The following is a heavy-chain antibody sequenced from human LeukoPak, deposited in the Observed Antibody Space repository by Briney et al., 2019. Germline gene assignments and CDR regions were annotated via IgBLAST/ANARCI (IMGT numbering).Heavy chain of an antibody. CDR1: GGSFSGYY. D-gene: IGHD2-2*01. Sequence: SETLSLTCAVYGGSFSGYYWSWIRQPPGKGLEWIGEINHSGSTNYNPSLKSRVTISVDTSKNQFSLKLSSVTAADTAVYYCARVLRYQALPYYFDYWGQGTLVTVSS. CDR2: INHSGST. CDR3: ARVLRYQALPYYFDY. J-gene: IGHJ4*02. V-gene: IGHV4-34*01.